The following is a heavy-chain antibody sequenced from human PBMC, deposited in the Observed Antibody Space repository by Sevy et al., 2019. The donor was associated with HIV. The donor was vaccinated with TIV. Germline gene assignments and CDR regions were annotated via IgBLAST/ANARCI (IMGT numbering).Heavy chain of an antibody. Sequence: LSLTCAASGFTFSSYSFHWVRQAPGKGLEWVSSISGLSNYIYYSDSMKGRFTISRDNAKNSLYLHMSSLRADDTAVYYCARAGNWPYFDYWGQGTLVTVSS. CDR1: GFTFSSYS. CDR2: ISGLSNYI. D-gene: IGHD1-1*01. J-gene: IGHJ4*02. CDR3: ARAGNWPYFDY. V-gene: IGHV3-21*01.